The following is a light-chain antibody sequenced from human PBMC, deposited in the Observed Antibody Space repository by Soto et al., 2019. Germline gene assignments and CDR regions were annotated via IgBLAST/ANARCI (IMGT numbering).Light chain of an antibody. Sequence: SYELTQPPSVSVAPGQTARITCGGANIGSKGVHWYLQKPGQAPFLVVYDDNDRPSGIPERFSGSKSGNTATLTISRVEAGDEADYYCQVWDSGSDHVVFGGGTKVTVL. CDR2: DDN. J-gene: IGLJ2*01. CDR3: QVWDSGSDHVV. V-gene: IGLV3-21*02. CDR1: NIGSKG.